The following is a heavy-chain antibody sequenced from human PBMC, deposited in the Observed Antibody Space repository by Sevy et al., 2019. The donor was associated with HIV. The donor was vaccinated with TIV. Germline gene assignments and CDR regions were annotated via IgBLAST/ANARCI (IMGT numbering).Heavy chain of an antibody. V-gene: IGHV4-39*01. CDR1: GGSISSSSYY. CDR2: IYYSGST. CDR3: ARVPRGYCSGGSCYG. D-gene: IGHD2-15*01. Sequence: SETLSLTCTVSGGSISSSSYYWGWIRQPPGKGLEWIGSIYYSGSTYYNPSLKSRVTISVDTSKNQFSLKLSSVTAAGTAVYYCARVPRGYCSGGSCYGWGQGTLVTVSS. J-gene: IGHJ4*02.